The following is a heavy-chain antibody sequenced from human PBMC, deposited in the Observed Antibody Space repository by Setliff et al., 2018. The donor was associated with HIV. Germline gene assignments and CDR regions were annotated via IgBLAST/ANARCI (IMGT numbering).Heavy chain of an antibody. J-gene: IGHJ5*01. V-gene: IGHV3-33*01. Sequence: GGSLRLSCAASGFTLSNYGMHWVRQAPGKGLEWVAVIWYDGSNKYYADSVKGRFTISRDNSKSTLYLQMNSLRAEDTAVYYCARDWNGDGRSIDSWGQGTLVTVSS. D-gene: IGHD1-1*01. CDR3: ARDWNGDGRSIDS. CDR2: IWYDGSNK. CDR1: GFTLSNYG.